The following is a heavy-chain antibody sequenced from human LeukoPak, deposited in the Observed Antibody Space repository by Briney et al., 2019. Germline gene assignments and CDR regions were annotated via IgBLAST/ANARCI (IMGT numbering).Heavy chain of an antibody. J-gene: IGHJ3*02. CDR3: ARGGLYYYGSGSYRHDAFDI. V-gene: IGHV3-48*01. Sequence: PGGSLRLSCAASGFTFSRYSMNWARQAPGKGLEWISYISTSSTTMYYADSVKGRFTISRDNAKSSLYLQMNSLRAEDTALYYCARGGLYYYGSGSYRHDAFDIWGQGTMVTVSS. CDR1: GFTFSRYS. D-gene: IGHD3-10*01. CDR2: ISTSSTTM.